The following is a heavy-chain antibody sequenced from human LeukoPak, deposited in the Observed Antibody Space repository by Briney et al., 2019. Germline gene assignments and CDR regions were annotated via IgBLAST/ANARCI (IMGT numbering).Heavy chain of an antibody. D-gene: IGHD6-19*01. Sequence: PGGSLRLSCAASGFTFSSYWMHWVRQAPGKGLVWVSRINSDGRSTSYADSVKGRFTISRDNAKNTLYLQMNSLRAEDTAVYYCARLLIAVAGSAQDYWGQGTLVTVTS. V-gene: IGHV3-74*01. CDR3: ARLLIAVAGSAQDY. J-gene: IGHJ4*02. CDR2: INSDGRST. CDR1: GFTFSSYW.